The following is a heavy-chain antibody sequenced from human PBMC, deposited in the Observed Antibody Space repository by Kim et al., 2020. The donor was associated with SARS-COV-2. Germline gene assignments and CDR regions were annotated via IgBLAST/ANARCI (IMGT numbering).Heavy chain of an antibody. D-gene: IGHD5-18*01. CDR3: ARSVETTRVFFDQ. CDR2: INIRSSYT. J-gene: IGHJ4*02. Sequence: GGSLRLSCAASGFSFSGYYVMNWVRQAPGKGLGGVSSINIRSSYTYYADSVKGRFTMSTDNDRNSLFLQMNSLRAEDTAVYFCARSVETTRVFFDQWCKGTVVPVSS. CDR1: GFSFSGYYV. V-gene: IGHV3-21*01.